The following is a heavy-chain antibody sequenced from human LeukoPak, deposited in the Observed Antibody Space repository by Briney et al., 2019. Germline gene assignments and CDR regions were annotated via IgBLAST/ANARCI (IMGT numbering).Heavy chain of an antibody. Sequence: ASVKVSCKASGYTFTSYDINWVRQATGQGLEWMGWMNPNSGNTGYAQKFQGRVTMTRNTSISTAYMELSRLRSDDTAVYYCASEAPPAYYDILTGYYYWGQGTLVTVSS. CDR1: GYTFTSYD. CDR3: ASEAPPAYYDILTGYYY. D-gene: IGHD3-9*01. V-gene: IGHV1-8*01. J-gene: IGHJ4*02. CDR2: MNPNSGNT.